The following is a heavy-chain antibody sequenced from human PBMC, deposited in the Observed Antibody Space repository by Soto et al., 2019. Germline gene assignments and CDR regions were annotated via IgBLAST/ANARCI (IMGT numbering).Heavy chain of an antibody. CDR1: GFTFSSYG. CDR2: ISYDGSNK. J-gene: IGHJ6*02. V-gene: IGHV3-30*18. D-gene: IGHD2-15*01. CDR3: AKRGLVVVAAKSYYYGMDV. Sequence: PGGSLRLSCAASGFTFSSYGMHCVRQAPGKGLEWVAVISYDGSNKYYADSVKGRFTISRDNSKNTLYLQMNSLRAEDTAVYYSAKRGLVVVAAKSYYYGMDVWGQGTTVTVSS.